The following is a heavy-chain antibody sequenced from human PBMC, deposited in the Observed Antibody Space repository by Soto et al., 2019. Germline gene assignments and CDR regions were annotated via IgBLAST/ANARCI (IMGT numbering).Heavy chain of an antibody. CDR3: AKCPSGFSYSL. V-gene: IGHV3-7*03. J-gene: IGHJ6*02. CDR2: INEDGSAK. D-gene: IGHD3-10*01. CDR1: EVVFTTHW. Sequence: PGGFLSVSCVASEVVFTTHWVSWVRRAAGEGVAGVASINEDGSAKKYGKSVEGRFTISRDNDKNSLYLQMNNLSADDTALYYCAKCPSGFSYSLWGQGATVTVSS.